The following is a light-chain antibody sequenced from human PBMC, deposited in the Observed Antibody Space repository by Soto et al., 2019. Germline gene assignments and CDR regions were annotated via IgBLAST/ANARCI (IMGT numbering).Light chain of an antibody. CDR3: QSHDSSLHASV. CDR2: GNT. CDR1: SSNIGAGYD. J-gene: IGLJ1*01. V-gene: IGLV1-40*01. Sequence: QSVRTQPPSVSGAPGQRVTISCTGSSSNIGAGYDVHWYLQLPGTAPKLLIYGNTNRPSGVPDRFSGSKSGSSASLAITGLQAEDEADYYCQSHDSSLHASVFGTGTKVTVL.